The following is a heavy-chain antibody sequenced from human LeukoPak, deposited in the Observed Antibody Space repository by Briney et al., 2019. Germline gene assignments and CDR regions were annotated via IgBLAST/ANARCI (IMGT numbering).Heavy chain of an antibody. Sequence: PSETLSLTCTVSGGSISSYYWSWIRQPPGKGLEWIGYIYYSGSTNYNPSLKSRVTISVDTSKNQFSLKLSSVTAADTAVYYCARDRRRSYYGMDVWGQGTTVTVSS. J-gene: IGHJ6*02. CDR2: IYYSGST. V-gene: IGHV4-59*01. CDR3: ARDRRRSYYGMDV. CDR1: GGSISSYY.